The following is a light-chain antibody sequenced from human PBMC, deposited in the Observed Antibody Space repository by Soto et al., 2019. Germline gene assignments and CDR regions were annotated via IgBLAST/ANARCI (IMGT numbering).Light chain of an antibody. Sequence: EIVLTQSPATLSLSPGERATLSCRASQRVSSYLAWYQQKPGQAHRLLIYDATNMTTGIPARFSESGSGTDFTLTISRLEPEDFAVYYCQQRGNWWTFGQGTKLEIK. J-gene: IGKJ1*01. CDR3: QQRGNWWT. CDR1: QRVSSY. V-gene: IGKV3-11*01. CDR2: DAT.